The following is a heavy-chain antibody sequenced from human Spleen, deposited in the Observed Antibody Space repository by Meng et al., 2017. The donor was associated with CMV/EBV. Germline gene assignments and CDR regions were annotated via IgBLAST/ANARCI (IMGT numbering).Heavy chain of an antibody. Sequence: SVQVSCKASGYTFTGYYIHWVRQSPGQGPEWMGWINPTSGDTTSAQNLQGRVTMTRDTSISTAYMDLSSLKSDDTAVYFCARGDMGALGQGTLVTVSS. J-gene: IGHJ5*02. V-gene: IGHV1-2*02. D-gene: IGHD3-16*01. CDR3: ARGDMGA. CDR1: GYTFTGYY. CDR2: INPTSGDT.